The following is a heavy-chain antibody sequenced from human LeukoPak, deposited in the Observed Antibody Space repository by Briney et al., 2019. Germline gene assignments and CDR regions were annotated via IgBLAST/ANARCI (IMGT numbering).Heavy chain of an antibody. CDR1: GFTFSNYG. Sequence: GGSLRLSCAASGFTFSNYGMNWVRQAPGKGLEWVSGISGSGGSTYSADSVKGRFIISRDNSKNMLYLQMNSLKTEDTAVYYCARVSDSGGWRSDYWGQGSLVSVSS. V-gene: IGHV3-23*01. CDR2: ISGSGGST. D-gene: IGHD6-19*01. CDR3: ARVSDSGGWRSDY. J-gene: IGHJ4*02.